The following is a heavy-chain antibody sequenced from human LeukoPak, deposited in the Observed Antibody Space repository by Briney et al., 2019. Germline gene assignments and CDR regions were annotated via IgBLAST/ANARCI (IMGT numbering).Heavy chain of an antibody. Sequence: SETLSLTCTVSGGSISSYYWSWIRQPPGKGLEWIGYIYYSGSTYYNPSLKSRVTISVDTSKNQFSLKLSSVTAADTAVYYCAREGKQQLVPRYWGQGTLVTVSS. J-gene: IGHJ4*02. V-gene: IGHV4-30-4*01. CDR3: AREGKQQLVPRY. D-gene: IGHD6-13*01. CDR2: IYYSGST. CDR1: GGSISSYY.